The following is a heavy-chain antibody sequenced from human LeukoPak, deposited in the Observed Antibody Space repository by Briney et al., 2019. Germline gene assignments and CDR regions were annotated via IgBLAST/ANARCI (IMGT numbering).Heavy chain of an antibody. CDR3: ARGGYCSSTSCYSWFDP. CDR1: GGSFSGYY. Sequence: SETLSLTCAVYGGSFSGYYWSWIRQPPGKGLEWIGEINHSGSTNYNPSLKSRVTISVDTSKNQFSLKLSSVAAADTAVYYCARGGYCSSTSCYSWFDPRGQGTLVTVSS. CDR2: INHSGST. J-gene: IGHJ5*02. V-gene: IGHV4-34*01. D-gene: IGHD2-2*03.